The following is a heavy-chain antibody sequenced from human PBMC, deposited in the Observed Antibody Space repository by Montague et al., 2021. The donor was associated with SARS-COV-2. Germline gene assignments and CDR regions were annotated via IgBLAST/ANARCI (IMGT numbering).Heavy chain of an antibody. J-gene: IGHJ2*01. D-gene: IGHD7-27*01. CDR2: IYYTGST. Sequence: TLSLTCTVSGGSISSGGYYWSWIRQYPGKGLEWIAYIYYTGSTYYNPSLQSRLRTSLDTSKNQFSLTLTSVTPADTAIYYCARNRGWGSRGAGYIDLWGRGTLVTVSS. CDR1: GGSISSGGYY. CDR3: ARNRGWGSRGAGYIDL. V-gene: IGHV4-31*03.